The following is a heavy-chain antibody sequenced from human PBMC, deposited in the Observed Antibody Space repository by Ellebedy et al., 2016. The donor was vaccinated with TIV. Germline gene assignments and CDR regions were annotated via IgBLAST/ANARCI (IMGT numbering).Heavy chain of an antibody. D-gene: IGHD5-12*01. CDR1: GYTFNAYN. J-gene: IGHJ4*02. V-gene: IGHV1-46*02. Sequence: AASVKVSCKTSGYTFNAYNIHWVRQAPGQGFEWLGIFSPGGGVTTYAQKLQGRVTMTSDTSTRTVYMELTSLRSDDTAVYYCARGLKNGYERFDYWGQGTLVTVSS. CDR3: ARGLKNGYERFDY. CDR2: FSPGGGVT.